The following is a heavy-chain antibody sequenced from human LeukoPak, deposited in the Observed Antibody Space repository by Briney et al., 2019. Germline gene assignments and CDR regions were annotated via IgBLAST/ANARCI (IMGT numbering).Heavy chain of an antibody. CDR1: GFTFSTYS. V-gene: IGHV3-21*01. D-gene: IGHD2-2*01. CDR2: ISSSSSYI. J-gene: IGHJ4*02. Sequence: GGSLRLSCAASGFTFSTYSMCWVRQAPGKGLEWVSSISSSSSYIYYADSVKGRFTISRDNAKNSLYLQMNSLRAEDTAVYYCARLGYCSSTSCSIDYWGQGTLVTVSS. CDR3: ARLGYCSSTSCSIDY.